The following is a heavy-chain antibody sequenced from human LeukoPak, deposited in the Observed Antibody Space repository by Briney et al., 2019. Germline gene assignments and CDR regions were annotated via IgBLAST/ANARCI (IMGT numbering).Heavy chain of an antibody. J-gene: IGHJ4*02. V-gene: IGHV1-18*04. D-gene: IGHD2-2*01. Sequence: EASVKVSCKASGYTFTSYYLHWVRQAPGQGLEWMGWISAYNGNTNYAQKLQGRVTMTTDTSTSTAYMELRSLRSDDTAVYYCARGVIVVVPAARGPFDYWGQGTLVTVSS. CDR1: GYTFTSYY. CDR3: ARGVIVVVPAARGPFDY. CDR2: ISAYNGNT.